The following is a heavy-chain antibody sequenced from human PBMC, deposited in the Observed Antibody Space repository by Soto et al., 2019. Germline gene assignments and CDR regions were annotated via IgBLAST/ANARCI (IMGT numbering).Heavy chain of an antibody. CDR3: ASSPIGYCSGGSCYSPYWFDP. CDR1: GGSISSYY. V-gene: IGHV4-59*01. CDR2: IYYSGST. D-gene: IGHD2-15*01. Sequence: SETLSLTCTFSGGSISSYYWSLIRQPPGKGLEWIGYIYYSGSTNYNPSLKSRVTISVDTSKNQFSLMLSSVTAADTAVYYCASSPIGYCSGGSCYSPYWFDPWGQGTLVTVSS. J-gene: IGHJ5*02.